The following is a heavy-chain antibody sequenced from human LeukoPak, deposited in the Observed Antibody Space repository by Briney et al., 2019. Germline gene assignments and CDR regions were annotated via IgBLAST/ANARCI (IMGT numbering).Heavy chain of an antibody. CDR2: FSVSGGIT. Sequence: ESGGSLRLSCAASGFTFTTYAMSWVRQAPGKGLEWVSTFSVSGGITSYADSVKGRFTISRDNSKNTLYLQMNSLRAEDTAVYYCARTDGWTKRHYYYYGMDVWGQGTTVTVSS. J-gene: IGHJ6*02. V-gene: IGHV3-23*01. D-gene: IGHD1-1*01. CDR1: GFTFTTYA. CDR3: ARTDGWTKRHYYYYGMDV.